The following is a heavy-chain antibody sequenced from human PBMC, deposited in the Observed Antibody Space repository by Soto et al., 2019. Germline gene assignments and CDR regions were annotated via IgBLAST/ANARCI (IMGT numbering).Heavy chain of an antibody. D-gene: IGHD1-26*01. Sequence: SETLSLTCAVHGGSFSGYYWDWIRQPPGKGLEWIGEVNHGGTSNYNPSLKSRAIISVDTSKNQFSLKLSSVTAADTAVYYCAGIVGATTVDYWGQGTLVTVS. CDR3: AGIVGATTVDY. V-gene: IGHV4-34*01. J-gene: IGHJ4*02. CDR2: VNHGGTS. CDR1: GGSFSGYY.